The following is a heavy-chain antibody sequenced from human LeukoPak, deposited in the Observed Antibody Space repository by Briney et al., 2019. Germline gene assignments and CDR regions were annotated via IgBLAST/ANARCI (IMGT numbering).Heavy chain of an antibody. D-gene: IGHD6-13*01. Sequence: PGRSLRLSCAASGFTFDDYAIHWVRQAPGKGLEWVSRISWNGGSIAYADSVKGRFTISRDNAKNSLYLQMNSLRVEDTALYYCARGFSSSAAGDAFDIWGQGTMVTVSS. J-gene: IGHJ3*02. V-gene: IGHV3-9*01. CDR3: ARGFSSSAAGDAFDI. CDR2: ISWNGGSI. CDR1: GFTFDDYA.